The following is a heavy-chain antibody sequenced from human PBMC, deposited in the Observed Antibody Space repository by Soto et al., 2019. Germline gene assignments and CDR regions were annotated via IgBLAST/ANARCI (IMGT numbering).Heavy chain of an antibody. V-gene: IGHV3-30-3*01. CDR1: AFTFSSYA. Sequence: QVQLVESGGGVVQPGRSLRLSCAASAFTFSSYAMHWVRQAPGKGLEWVAVISYDGSNKYYADSVKGRFTISRDNSKNTLYLQMNSLRAEDTAVYYCASLLGDILTGYRTIYYYGRDVWGQGTTVTVSS. J-gene: IGHJ6*02. CDR3: ASLLGDILTGYRTIYYYGRDV. D-gene: IGHD3-9*01. CDR2: ISYDGSNK.